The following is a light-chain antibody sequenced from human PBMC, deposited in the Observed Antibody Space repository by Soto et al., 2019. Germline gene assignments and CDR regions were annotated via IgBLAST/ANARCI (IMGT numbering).Light chain of an antibody. J-gene: IGLJ2*01. V-gene: IGLV2-8*01. CDR2: EVT. Sequence: QSALTQPPSASGSPGQSVTISCTGTSSDVGGYNYVSWYQHHPGKAPKLMIYEVTKRPSGVPDRFSGSKSGNTASLTVSGLQAEDEADYYCSSYAGSNNVVFGGGTKVTVL. CDR3: SSYAGSNNVV. CDR1: SSDVGGYNY.